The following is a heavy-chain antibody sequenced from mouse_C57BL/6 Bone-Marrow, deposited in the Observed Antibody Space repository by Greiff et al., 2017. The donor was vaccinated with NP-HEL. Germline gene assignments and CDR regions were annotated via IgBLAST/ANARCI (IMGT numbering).Heavy chain of an antibody. CDR3: AGVDSKDAMDY. CDR2: IHPNSGST. V-gene: IGHV1-64*01. Sequence: QVQLQQPGAELVKPGASVKLSCKASGYTFTSYWMHWVKQRPGQGLEWIGMIHPNSGSTNYNEKFKSKATLTVDKSSSTAYMRLSSLTSEDSAVYYCAGVDSKDAMDYWGQGTSVTVSS. CDR1: GYTFTSYW. J-gene: IGHJ4*01. D-gene: IGHD2-5*01.